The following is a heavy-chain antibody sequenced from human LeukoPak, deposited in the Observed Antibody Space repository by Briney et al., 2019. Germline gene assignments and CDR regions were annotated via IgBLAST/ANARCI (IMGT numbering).Heavy chain of an antibody. D-gene: IGHD4-17*01. CDR3: ARVRRAFDY. V-gene: IGHV4-59*01. Sequence: GSLRLSCAASGFTFSSYWSWIRQPPGKGLEWIGYIYYSGSTNYNPSLKSRVTISVDTSKNQFSLKLSSVTAADTAVYYCARVRRAFDYWGQGTLVTVSS. CDR1: GFTFSSY. J-gene: IGHJ4*02. CDR2: IYYSGST.